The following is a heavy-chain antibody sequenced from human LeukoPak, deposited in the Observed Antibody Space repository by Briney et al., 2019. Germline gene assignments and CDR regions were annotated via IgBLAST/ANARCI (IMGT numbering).Heavy chain of an antibody. CDR2: IIPIFGTA. CDR1: GGTFSSYA. V-gene: IGHV1-69*05. Sequence: SVKVSCKASGGTFSSYAISWVRQAPGQGLEWMGGIIPIFGTANYAQKFQGRVTITTDESTSTAYMELSSLRSEDTAVYYCARADYYDSSGYLLEVYYFDYWGRGTLVTVSS. D-gene: IGHD3-22*01. J-gene: IGHJ4*02. CDR3: ARADYYDSSGYLLEVYYFDY.